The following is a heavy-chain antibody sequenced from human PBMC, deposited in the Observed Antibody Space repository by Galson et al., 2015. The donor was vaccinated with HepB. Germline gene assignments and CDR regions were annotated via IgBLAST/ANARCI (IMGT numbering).Heavy chain of an antibody. D-gene: IGHD4-17*01. Sequence: SVKVSCKASGYTFSDYQMHWVRQAPGQGLEWLGIINPTGGGTNYAQKFHGRVTMTRDTSASTVYMELSGLRSQDTAVYYCARKANTVTTRNNNWFHPWGQGTLVTVSS. CDR2: INPTGGGT. CDR1: GYTFSDYQ. V-gene: IGHV1-46*01. J-gene: IGHJ5*02. CDR3: ARKANTVTTRNNNWFHP.